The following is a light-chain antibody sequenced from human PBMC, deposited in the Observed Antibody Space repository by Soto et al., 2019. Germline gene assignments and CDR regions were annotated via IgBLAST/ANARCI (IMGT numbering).Light chain of an antibody. Sequence: QSVLTQPPSASGTPGQRVTISCSGSSSNIGSKTVNWYQQLPGTAPKLLIYSNNQRPSGVPDRFSGSKSGTSASLAISGLQSEDEADYYCAAWDDSLNGVVFGGRTKLTVL. J-gene: IGLJ2*01. V-gene: IGLV1-44*01. CDR2: SNN. CDR1: SSNIGSKT. CDR3: AAWDDSLNGVV.